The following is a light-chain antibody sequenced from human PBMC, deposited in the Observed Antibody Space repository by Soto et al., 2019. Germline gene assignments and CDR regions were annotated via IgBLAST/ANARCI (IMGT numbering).Light chain of an antibody. Sequence: QTVVTQEPSFSVSPGGTVTLTCGLTSGSVSTSYYPSWYQQTPGQAPRTLIYNTNTRSSGVPDRFSGFILGNKAALTITGAQADDECDYYCVLYMGSGIWVFGGVTKLTVL. J-gene: IGLJ3*02. CDR3: VLYMGSGIWV. CDR2: NTN. V-gene: IGLV8-61*01. CDR1: SGSVSTSYY.